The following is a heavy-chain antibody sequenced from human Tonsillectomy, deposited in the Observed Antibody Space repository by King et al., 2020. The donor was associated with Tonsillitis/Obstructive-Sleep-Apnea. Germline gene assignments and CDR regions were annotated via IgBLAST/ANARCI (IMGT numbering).Heavy chain of an antibody. Sequence: QGQLVQSGAEVKKPGASVKVSCKASGYTFTAQKMHWVRQAPGQGPEWMGWINPNSGGTNYAQKFRGLVTMTRDTSINTAYLGLARLKSDDTAVYFCASGLREAPRPLDGFDVWGHGTMVTVSS. CDR2: INPNSGGT. J-gene: IGHJ3*01. CDR3: ASGLREAPRPLDGFDV. D-gene: IGHD3-16*01. CDR1: GYTFTAQK. V-gene: IGHV1-2*04.